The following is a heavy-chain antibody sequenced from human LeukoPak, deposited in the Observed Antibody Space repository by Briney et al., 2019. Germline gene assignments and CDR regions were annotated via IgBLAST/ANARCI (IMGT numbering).Heavy chain of an antibody. J-gene: IGHJ4*02. V-gene: IGHV4-30-4*08. D-gene: IGHD6-19*01. CDR3: ARDSGMAGTSFDY. Sequence: SQTLSLTCTVSGGSISSGDYYWSWIRQPPGKGLEWIGYIYYSGSTYYNPSLKSRVTISVDTSKNQFSLKLSSVTAADAAVYYCARDSGMAGTSFDYWGQGTLVTVSS. CDR2: IYYSGST. CDR1: GGSISSGDYY.